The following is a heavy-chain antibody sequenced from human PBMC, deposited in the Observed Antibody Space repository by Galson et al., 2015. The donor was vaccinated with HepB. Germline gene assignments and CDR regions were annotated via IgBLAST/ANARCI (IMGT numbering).Heavy chain of an antibody. J-gene: IGHJ4*02. V-gene: IGHV3-15*07. Sequence: SLRLSCAASGFTFTNVWMTWVRQAPGKGLEWVGRIKTKTDVGTTDYAAPVKGRFTISRDDSKNMLFLQMNSLKIEDTGVYYCTAKPHSEALECWGQGTQVTVSS. CDR2: IKTKTDVGTT. D-gene: IGHD2-21*01. CDR3: TAKPHSEALEC. CDR1: GFTFTNVW.